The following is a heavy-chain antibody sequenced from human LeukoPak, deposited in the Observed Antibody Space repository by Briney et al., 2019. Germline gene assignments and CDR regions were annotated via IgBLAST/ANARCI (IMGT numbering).Heavy chain of an antibody. J-gene: IGHJ4*02. D-gene: IGHD5-18*01. CDR1: GFTSSSYA. CDR2: ISGSGGST. V-gene: IGHV3-23*01. Sequence: GGSLRLSCAASGFTSSSYAMSWVRQAPGKGLEWVSVISGSGGSTYYADSVKGRFTISRDNSKNTLYLQMNSLRAEDTAVYYCAKDRSYGYGLFDYWGQGTLVTVSS. CDR3: AKDRSYGYGLFDY.